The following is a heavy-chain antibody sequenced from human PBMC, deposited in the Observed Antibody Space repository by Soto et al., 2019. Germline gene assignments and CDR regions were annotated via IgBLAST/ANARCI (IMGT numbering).Heavy chain of an antibody. Sequence: HVQLVQSGPEMKKPGSSVKVSCKASGGTFNSNAISWVRQAPGQGLEWLGGIVPIFGSPQYAQKYQGRVMISADEFTRTAYMELNSLRSGDTAMYYCARSGTGIGAASLYYGMDVWGQGTTVTVSS. D-gene: IGHD2-15*01. V-gene: IGHV1-69*12. CDR3: ARSGTGIGAASLYYGMDV. CDR2: IVPIFGSP. CDR1: GGTFNSNA. J-gene: IGHJ6*02.